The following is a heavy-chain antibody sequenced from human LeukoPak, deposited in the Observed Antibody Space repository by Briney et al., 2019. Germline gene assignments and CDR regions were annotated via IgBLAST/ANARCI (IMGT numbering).Heavy chain of an antibody. Sequence: SETLSLTCAVYGGSFSGYYWSWIRQPAGKGLEWIGEINHSGSTNYNPSLKSRVTISVDTSKNQFSLKLSSVTAADTAVYYCARGPEDYYDSSGYYGWWGQGTLVTVSS. V-gene: IGHV4-34*01. CDR2: INHSGST. CDR3: ARGPEDYYDSSGYYGW. CDR1: GGSFSGYY. J-gene: IGHJ4*02. D-gene: IGHD3-22*01.